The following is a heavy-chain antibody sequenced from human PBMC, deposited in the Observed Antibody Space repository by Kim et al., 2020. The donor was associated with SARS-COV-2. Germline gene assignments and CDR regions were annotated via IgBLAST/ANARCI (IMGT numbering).Heavy chain of an antibody. CDR1: GFTFSSYW. J-gene: IGHJ4*02. CDR2: IKQDGSEK. Sequence: GGSLRLSCAASGFTFSSYWMSWVRQAPGKGLEWVANIKQDGSEKYYVDSVNGRFTISRDNAKNSLYLQMNSLRAEDTAVYYCARPLLDYDFWSGSGYWGQGTLVTVSS. CDR3: ARPLLDYDFWSGSGY. V-gene: IGHV3-7*01. D-gene: IGHD3-3*01.